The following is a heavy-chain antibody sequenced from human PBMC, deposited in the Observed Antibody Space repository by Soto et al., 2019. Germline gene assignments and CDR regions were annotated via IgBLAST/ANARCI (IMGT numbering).Heavy chain of an antibody. CDR1: GYTFTSYY. CDR3: ARDLAGRTIFGVVPDY. CDR2: INPSGGST. V-gene: IGHV1-46*01. J-gene: IGHJ4*02. D-gene: IGHD3-3*01. Sequence: ASVKVSCKASGYTFTSYYMHWVRQAPGQGLEWVGIINPSGGSTSYAQKFQGRVTMTRDTSTSTVYMELSSLRSEDTAVYYCARDLAGRTIFGVVPDYWGQGTLVTVSS.